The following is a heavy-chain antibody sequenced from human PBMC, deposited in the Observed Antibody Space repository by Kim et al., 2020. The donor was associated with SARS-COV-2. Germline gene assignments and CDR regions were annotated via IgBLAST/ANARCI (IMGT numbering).Heavy chain of an antibody. V-gene: IGHV3-7*01. J-gene: IGHJ4*02. CDR2: IKQDGSEK. CDR1: GFTFKNYW. D-gene: IGHD5-12*01. CDR3: AFEGYIASTRTDY. Sequence: GGSLRLSCVASGFTFKNYWMNWVRQAPGKGLEWVANIKQDGSEKYSVDSVKGRFTISTDNAKKSLYLQMNSLRAEDTAVYYCAFEGYIASTRTDYWGQGILVTVSS.